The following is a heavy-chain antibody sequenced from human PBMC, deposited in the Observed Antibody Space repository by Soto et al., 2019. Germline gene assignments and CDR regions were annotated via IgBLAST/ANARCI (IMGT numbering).Heavy chain of an antibody. CDR2: INVYNGNT. Sequence: QVQLVQSGGEVKKPGASVKVSCKASGYTFTNYGISWVRQAPGQGLEWMGWINVYNGNTKYAQKVQGRVTMTTDTXTXTXXMELRSLRSDDTAVYYCARGVGSGSYYNQYNWFDPWGQGTPVTVSS. CDR1: GYTFTNYG. J-gene: IGHJ5*02. CDR3: ARGVGSGSYYNQYNWFDP. D-gene: IGHD3-10*01. V-gene: IGHV1-18*01.